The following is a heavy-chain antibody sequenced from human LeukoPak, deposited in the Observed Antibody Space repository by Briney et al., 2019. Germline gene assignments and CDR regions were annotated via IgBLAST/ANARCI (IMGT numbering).Heavy chain of an antibody. D-gene: IGHD7-27*01. V-gene: IGHV4-4*02. CDR3: ATRKLGNDY. Sequence: SETLSLTSAVSGGSISSRNWWSWVRQPPGKGLEWIAEIHHSGNINYNPSLKSRVTISVDTSKNQFSLKLYSVTAADTAVYYCATRKLGNDYWGQGTLVTVSS. J-gene: IGHJ4*02. CDR2: IHHSGNI. CDR1: GGSISSRNW.